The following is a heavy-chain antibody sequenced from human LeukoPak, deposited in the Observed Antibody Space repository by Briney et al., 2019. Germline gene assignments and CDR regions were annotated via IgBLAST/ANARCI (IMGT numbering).Heavy chain of an antibody. CDR2: INGGSGNT. CDR3: ANPRYDSSGYYYVD. J-gene: IGHJ4*02. CDR1: GYTLTDYT. Sequence: GASVKVSCKASGYTLTDYTMHWLRQAPGQRLDWMGWINGGSGNTKYSPEFQGRVTITRDTSASTAYMELSSLRSEDTAVYYCANPRYDSSGYYYVDWGQGTLVTVSS. V-gene: IGHV1-3*01. D-gene: IGHD3-22*01.